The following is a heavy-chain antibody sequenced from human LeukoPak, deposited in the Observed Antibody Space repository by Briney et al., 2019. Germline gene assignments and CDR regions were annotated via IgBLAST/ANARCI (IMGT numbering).Heavy chain of an antibody. CDR2: ISSSSSYI. CDR3: ARDGGASSTTY. D-gene: IGHD2-2*01. Sequence: GGSLRLSCTASGFTFSSYSMNWVRQAPGKGLEWVSSISSSSSYIYYADSVKGRFTISRDNAKNSLYLQMNSLRAEDTAVNYCARDGGASSTTYWGQGTLVTVSS. J-gene: IGHJ4*02. V-gene: IGHV3-21*01. CDR1: GFTFSSYS.